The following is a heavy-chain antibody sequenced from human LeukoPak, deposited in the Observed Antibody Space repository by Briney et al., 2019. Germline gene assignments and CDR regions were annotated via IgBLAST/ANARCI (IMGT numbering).Heavy chain of an antibody. J-gene: IGHJ6*03. CDR2: INPNSGGT. Sequence: ASVKVSCKASGYTFTGYYMHWVRQAPGQGLEWMGWINPNSGGTNYAQKFRGRVTMTRDTSISTAYMELSRLRSDDTAVYYCARGRTIRDYYYYMDVWGKGTTVTVSS. V-gene: IGHV1-2*02. CDR3: ARGRTIRDYYYYMDV. CDR1: GYTFTGYY. D-gene: IGHD3-9*01.